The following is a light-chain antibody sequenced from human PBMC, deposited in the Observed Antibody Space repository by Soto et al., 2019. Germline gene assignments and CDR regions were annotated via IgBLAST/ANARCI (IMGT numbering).Light chain of an antibody. J-gene: IGLJ1*01. CDR2: DVS. V-gene: IGLV2-14*01. CDR3: SSYTRSSTYV. CDR1: SSDVGGYNY. Sequence: HSVLAQAASVSGSPGQSITISCTGTSSDVGGYNYVSWYRQHPGRAPKLMIYDVSNRPSGVSNRFSGSKSGNTASLTISGLQAEDEADYYCSSYTRSSTYVFGTGTKVTVL.